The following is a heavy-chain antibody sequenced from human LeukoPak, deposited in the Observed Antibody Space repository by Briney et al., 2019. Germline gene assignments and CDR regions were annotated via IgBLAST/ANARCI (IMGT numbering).Heavy chain of an antibody. CDR3: ARGDCSVSGCHGGNWFDP. CDR2: ITPNSGGT. D-gene: IGHD2-15*01. Sequence: ASVKVSCKASGYTFTGYYIHWVRQAPGQGLEGMGWITPNSGGTKYAQSFQGRVTMTRDTSSSTAHMELSRLRSDDTAVYYCARGDCSVSGCHGGNWFDPWGQGTLVTVSS. V-gene: IGHV1-2*02. CDR1: GYTFTGYY. J-gene: IGHJ5*02.